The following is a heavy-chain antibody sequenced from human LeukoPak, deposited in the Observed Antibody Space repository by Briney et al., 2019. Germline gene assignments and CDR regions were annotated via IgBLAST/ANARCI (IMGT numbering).Heavy chain of an antibody. D-gene: IGHD3-22*01. CDR2: ISGSGGST. J-gene: IGHJ4*02. Sequence: PGGSLRLSCAASAFTFNSYVMSWGRQTPGQGLGWVSTISGSGGSTNYADSVKGGFTISRDNSKNTLYLQMNSLRAEDTAVYYCAGSISGNDYYFFSYWGQGTLVTVSS. V-gene: IGHV3-23*01. CDR1: AFTFNSYV. CDR3: AGSISGNDYYFFSY.